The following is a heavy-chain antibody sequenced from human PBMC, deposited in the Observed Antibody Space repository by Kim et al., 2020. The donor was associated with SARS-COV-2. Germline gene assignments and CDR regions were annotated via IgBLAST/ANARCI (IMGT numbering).Heavy chain of an antibody. D-gene: IGHD3-10*01. J-gene: IGHJ4*02. CDR1: GGSFSGYY. CDR3: ARGRGLLWFGELFDPSPAYFDY. CDR2: INHSGST. Sequence: SETLSLTCAVYGGSFSGYYWSWIRQPPGKGLEWIGEINHSGSTNYNAYLKSRVTITVDTSKNQFSLKLSSVTAADTAVYYCARGRGLLWFGELFDPSPAYFDYWGQGTLVTVSS. V-gene: IGHV4-34*01.